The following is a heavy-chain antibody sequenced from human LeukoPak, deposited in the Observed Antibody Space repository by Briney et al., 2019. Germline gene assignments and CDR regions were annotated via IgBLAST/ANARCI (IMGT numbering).Heavy chain of an antibody. D-gene: IGHD1-1*01. CDR2: ISYDGSNK. Sequence: GTSLRLSCAASGFTFSSYAMHWVRQAPGKGLEWVAVISYDGSNKYYADSVKGRFTISRDNSKNTLYLQVNSLRAEDTAVYFCARPATTDSYNYFQHWGQGTLVTVSS. V-gene: IGHV3-30-3*01. CDR1: GFTFSSYA. J-gene: IGHJ1*01. CDR3: ARPATTDSYNYFQH.